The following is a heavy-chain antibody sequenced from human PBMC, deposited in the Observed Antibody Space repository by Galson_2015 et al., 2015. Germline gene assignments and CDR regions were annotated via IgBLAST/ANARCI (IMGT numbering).Heavy chain of an antibody. CDR2: INHSGST. Sequence: IGEINHSGSTNYNPSLKSRVTISVDTSKNQFSLKLSSVTAADTAVYYCARAGAAAWYYYYGMDVWGQGTTVTVSS. D-gene: IGHD6-13*01. V-gene: IGHV4-34*01. J-gene: IGHJ6*02. CDR3: ARAGAAAWYYYYGMDV.